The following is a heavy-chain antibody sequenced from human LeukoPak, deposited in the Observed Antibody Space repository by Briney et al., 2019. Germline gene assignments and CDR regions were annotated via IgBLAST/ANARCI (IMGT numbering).Heavy chain of an antibody. D-gene: IGHD1-26*01. CDR2: IKEDGSEK. CDR3: ASYTLSGRYSPRFDY. J-gene: IGHJ4*02. CDR1: GFTFSSYW. Sequence: GRSLRLSCAASGFTFSSYWMSWVRQAPGKGLEWVANIKEDGSEKNYVDSVKGRFTISRDNAKNSLYLQMSSLRAEDTAVYYCASYTLSGRYSPRFDYWGQGTLVTVSS. V-gene: IGHV3-7*01.